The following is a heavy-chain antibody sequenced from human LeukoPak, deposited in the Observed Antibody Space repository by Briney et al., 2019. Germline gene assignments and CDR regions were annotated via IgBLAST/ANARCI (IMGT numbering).Heavy chain of an antibody. CDR1: GGSFSGYY. CDR2: INHSGST. D-gene: IGHD6-13*01. V-gene: IGHV4-34*01. Sequence: SETLSLTCAVYGGSFSGYYWSWIRQPPGKGLEWIGEINHSGSTNYNPSLKSRVTISVDTSKNQFSLKLSSVTAADPAVYYCARGYSSSWYSRLVFDYWGQGTLVTVSS. J-gene: IGHJ4*02. CDR3: ARGYSSSWYSRLVFDY.